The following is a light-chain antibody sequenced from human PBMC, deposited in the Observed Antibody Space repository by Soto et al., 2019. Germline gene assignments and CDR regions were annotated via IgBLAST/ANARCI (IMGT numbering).Light chain of an antibody. CDR1: QSVSSN. J-gene: IGKJ5*01. V-gene: IGKV3D-20*02. CDR2: GAS. CDR3: QQRSDWPPIT. Sequence: EIVMTQSPATLSVSPGERATLSCRASQSVSSNLACYQQKPGQAPRLLIYGASSRATGIPDRFSGSGSGTDFTLTISRLEPEDFAVYYCQQRSDWPPITFGQGTRVEIK.